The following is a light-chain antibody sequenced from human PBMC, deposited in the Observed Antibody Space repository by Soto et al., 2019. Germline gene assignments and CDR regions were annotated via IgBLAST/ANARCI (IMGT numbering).Light chain of an antibody. J-gene: IGKJ1*01. V-gene: IGKV1-5*03. CDR1: QTISSW. Sequence: DIQMRQSHSTLSGSVGDRVTITCRASQTISSWLAWYQQKPGKAPKLLIYKASTLKSGVPSRFSGSGSGTEFTLTISSLQPDDFATYYCQHYNSYSEAFGQGTKVDI. CDR3: QHYNSYSEA. CDR2: KAS.